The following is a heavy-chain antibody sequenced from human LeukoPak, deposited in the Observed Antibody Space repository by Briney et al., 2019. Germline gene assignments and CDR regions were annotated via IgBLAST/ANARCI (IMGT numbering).Heavy chain of an antibody. V-gene: IGHV3-9*01. Sequence: GGSLRLSCAASGLTFDDYAMHWGRQAPGQGLEWVSGISWNSGSIGYADSVKGRFTISRDNAKNSLYLQMNSLRAEDTAVYYCAKDRHAPGRYCSSTTCFPFDLWGQGTLVTVSS. CDR2: ISWNSGSI. J-gene: IGHJ4*02. CDR1: GLTFDDYA. D-gene: IGHD2-2*01. CDR3: AKDRHAPGRYCSSTTCFPFDL.